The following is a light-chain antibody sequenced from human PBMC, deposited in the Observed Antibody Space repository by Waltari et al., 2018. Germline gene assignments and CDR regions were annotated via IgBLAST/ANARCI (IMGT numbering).Light chain of an antibody. CDR1: SSDVGSYNL. Sequence: QSALTQPASVSGSPGQSITIPCTGTSSDVGSYNLVSWYQQHPGKAPKLMLYEGSKRPSGVSNRFSGSKSGNTASLTISGLQAEDEADYYCCSYAGSSTLVFGGGTKLTVL. V-gene: IGLV2-23*01. J-gene: IGLJ2*01. CDR2: EGS. CDR3: CSYAGSSTLV.